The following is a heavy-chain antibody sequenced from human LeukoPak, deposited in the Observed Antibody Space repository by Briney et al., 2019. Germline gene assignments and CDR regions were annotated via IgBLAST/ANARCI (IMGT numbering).Heavy chain of an antibody. CDR3: ARATLLWFGDYFDY. J-gene: IGHJ4*02. D-gene: IGHD3-10*01. V-gene: IGHV4-34*01. CDR1: GGSFSGYY. Sequence: SETLSLTCAVYGGSFSGYYWSWIRQPPGKGLEWIGEINHSGRTNYNPSLKSRVTISVDTSKNQFSLKLSSVTAADTAVYYCARATLLWFGDYFDYWGQGTLVTVSS. CDR2: INHSGRT.